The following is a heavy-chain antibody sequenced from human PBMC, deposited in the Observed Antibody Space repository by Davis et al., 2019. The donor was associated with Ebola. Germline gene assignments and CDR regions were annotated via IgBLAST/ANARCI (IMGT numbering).Heavy chain of an antibody. CDR1: GYTFTGYY. V-gene: IGHV1-18*04. D-gene: IGHD4-17*01. CDR3: ARGSSIHYYGDL. J-gene: IGHJ4*02. Sequence: ASVKVSCKASGYTFTGYYMQWMRQAPGQGLEWVGWNSALTGATNYGQKVQGRVTMSSDTSTNTAYMDLTNLRSDDTAVYYCARGSSIHYYGDLWGQGTLVTVSS. CDR2: NSALTGAT.